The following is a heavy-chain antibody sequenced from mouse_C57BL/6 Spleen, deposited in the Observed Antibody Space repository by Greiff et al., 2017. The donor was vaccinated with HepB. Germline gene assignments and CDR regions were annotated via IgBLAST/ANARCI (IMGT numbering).Heavy chain of an antibody. J-gene: IGHJ2*01. Sequence: ESGAELMKPGASVKLSCKATGYTFPGYWIEWVKPRPGHGLEWIGEILPGSGSTNYNEKFKGKATFTADTSSNTAYMQLSSLTTEDSAIYYCASPYYYGRRGYFDYWGQGTTLTVSS. CDR1: GYTFPGYW. CDR2: ILPGSGST. V-gene: IGHV1-9*01. CDR3: ASPYYYGRRGYFDY. D-gene: IGHD1-1*01.